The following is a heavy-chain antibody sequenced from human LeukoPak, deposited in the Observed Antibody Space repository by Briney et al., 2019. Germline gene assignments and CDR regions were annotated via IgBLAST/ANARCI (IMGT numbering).Heavy chain of an antibody. CDR1: GYTFTSYG. CDR2: ISAYNGNT. D-gene: IGHD3-10*01. Sequence: GASVKVSCKASGYTFTSYGISWVRQAPGQGLEWMGWISAYNGNTNYAQKLQGRVTMTTDTSTSTAYVELRSLRSDDTAVYYCARGFPRITVVRGQYNWFDPWGQGTLITVSS. CDR3: ARGFPRITVVRGQYNWFDP. V-gene: IGHV1-18*01. J-gene: IGHJ5*02.